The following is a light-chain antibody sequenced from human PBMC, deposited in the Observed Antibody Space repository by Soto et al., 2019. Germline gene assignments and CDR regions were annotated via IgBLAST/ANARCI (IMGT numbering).Light chain of an antibody. V-gene: IGKV1-6*01. Sequence: AMNMSQSPSSLSASVDARVTITFRASQGIRNDLGWYQKKPGKAPKLLIFAAFNLQSGVPSRFSGGGSGTDFTLTISSHTPEDFATYNSPQHFIRSWPVGHGTEVDIK. CDR2: AAF. J-gene: IGKJ1*01. CDR1: QGIRND. CDR3: PQHFIRSWP.